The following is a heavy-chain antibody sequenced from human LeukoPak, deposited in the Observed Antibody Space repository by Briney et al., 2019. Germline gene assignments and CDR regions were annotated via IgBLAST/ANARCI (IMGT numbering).Heavy chain of an antibody. J-gene: IGHJ4*02. Sequence: ASVKVSCKASGYTFTSYYMHWVRQAPGQGLEWMGIINPSGGSTSYAQKFQGRVTMTRDTSTSTVYMELSSLRSEDTAVYYCARVGGEWELLYYFDHWGQGTLVTVSS. CDR1: GYTFTSYY. V-gene: IGHV1-46*01. CDR2: INPSGGST. D-gene: IGHD1-26*01. CDR3: ARVGGEWELLYYFDH.